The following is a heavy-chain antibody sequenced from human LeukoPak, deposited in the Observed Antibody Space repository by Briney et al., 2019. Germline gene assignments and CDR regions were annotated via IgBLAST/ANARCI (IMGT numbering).Heavy chain of an antibody. CDR3: ARGLSVNWFDP. CDR1: GFTLSSYW. V-gene: IGHV3-74*03. J-gene: IGHJ5*02. Sequence: GGSLRLSCAASGFTLSSYWMHWVRQAPGKGLVWVSGIRSDESNTKYADSVKGRFTISRDNAKNTLYLQMNSLRGEDTAVYYCARGLSVNWFDPWGQGTLVTVSS. CDR2: IRSDESNT.